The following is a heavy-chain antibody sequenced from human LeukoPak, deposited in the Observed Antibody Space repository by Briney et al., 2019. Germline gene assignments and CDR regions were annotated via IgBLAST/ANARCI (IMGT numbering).Heavy chain of an antibody. J-gene: IGHJ4*02. V-gene: IGHV3-48*02. CDR2: ISSSSRTI. D-gene: IGHD3-22*01. CDR3: ARAARTSSSYYFVFGH. CDR1: GFTFSSYS. Sequence: GGSLRLSCAASGFTFSSYSMNWVRQAPGKGLEWVSYISSSSRTIYYADSLKGRFSISRDNAKNSLYLQTNSLRDEDTAVYYCARAARTSSSYYFVFGHWGQGTLVTVSS.